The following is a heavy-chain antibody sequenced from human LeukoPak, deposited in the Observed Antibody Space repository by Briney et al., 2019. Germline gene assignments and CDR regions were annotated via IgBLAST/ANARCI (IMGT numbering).Heavy chain of an antibody. J-gene: IGHJ6*03. CDR3: AKGGGGRLIYYYYMDV. Sequence: GGSLRLSCAASGFTFDDYAMRWVRQAPGKGLGWVSGITWNSDNIEYADSVKGRFTISRDNAKNSLYLQMNSLRAEDMALYYCAKGGGGRLIYYYYMDVWGKGTTVTVSS. CDR1: GFTFDDYA. V-gene: IGHV3-9*03. D-gene: IGHD3-16*01. CDR2: ITWNSDNI.